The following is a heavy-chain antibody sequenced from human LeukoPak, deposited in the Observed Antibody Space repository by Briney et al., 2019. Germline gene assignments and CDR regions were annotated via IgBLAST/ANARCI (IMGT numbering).Heavy chain of an antibody. V-gene: IGHV3-48*01. D-gene: IGHD3-10*01. J-gene: IGHJ5*02. CDR3: ARDGWFGDYNWFDP. CDR2: ISSSTSTI. Sequence: GGSLRLSCAASGFTFSTYSMNWVRQAPGKGLEWVSYISSSTSTIYYADSVKGRFTISRDNAKNSLYLQMNSLRAEDTAMYYCARDGWFGDYNWFDPWGQGTLVTVSS. CDR1: GFTFSTYS.